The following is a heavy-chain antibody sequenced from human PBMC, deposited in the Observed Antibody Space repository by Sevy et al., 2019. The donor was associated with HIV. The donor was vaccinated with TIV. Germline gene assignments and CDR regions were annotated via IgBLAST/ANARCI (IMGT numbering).Heavy chain of an antibody. V-gene: IGHV3-30*03. J-gene: IGHJ4*02. D-gene: IGHD3-22*01. CDR3: ARDNSGYYLFEY. Sequence: GGSLRLSCVASGFTLGSYGMHWVRQTPGKGLEWVALISYDRSHIYYGDSVKGRFTISRDNSKNALKLEMKSVRPEDTAVYFCARDNSGYYLFEYWGQGTLVTVSS. CDR1: GFTLGSYG. CDR2: ISYDRSHI.